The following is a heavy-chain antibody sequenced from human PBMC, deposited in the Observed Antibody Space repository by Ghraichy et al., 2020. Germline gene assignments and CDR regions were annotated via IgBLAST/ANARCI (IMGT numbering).Heavy chain of an antibody. CDR1: GFTFSNVW. Sequence: GALRLSCAASGFTFSNVWLSWVRQAPGKGLEWVGRIKSKTDGETRDFAAPVKGRFTIARDDSKNTLYLQMNSLKSEDTAVYYCTTDAHYYGSSVSLDYWGQGTLVTVSS. D-gene: IGHD3-22*01. J-gene: IGHJ4*02. V-gene: IGHV3-15*01. CDR3: TTDAHYYGSSVSLDY. CDR2: IKSKTDGETR.